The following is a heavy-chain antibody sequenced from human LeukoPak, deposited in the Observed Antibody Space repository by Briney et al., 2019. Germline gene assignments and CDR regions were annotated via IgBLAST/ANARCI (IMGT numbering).Heavy chain of an antibody. V-gene: IGHV3-23*01. CDR1: GFTFSSYA. CDR2: ISGSGGST. D-gene: IGHD3-22*01. J-gene: IGHJ4*02. CDR3: AKDDSDNYDSSGYYFPYYFDY. Sequence: QAGGSLRLSRAASGFTFSSYAMSWVRQAPGKGLEWVSAISGSGGSTYYADSVKGRFTISRDNSKNTLYLQMNSLRAEDTAVYYCAKDDSDNYDSSGYYFPYYFDYWGQGTLVTVSS.